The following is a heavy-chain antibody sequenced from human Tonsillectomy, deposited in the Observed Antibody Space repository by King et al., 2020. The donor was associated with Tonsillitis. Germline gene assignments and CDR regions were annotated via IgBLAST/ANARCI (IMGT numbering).Heavy chain of an antibody. CDR1: GITLRDYG. CDR3: AKAFIGEDDF. J-gene: IGHJ4*02. Sequence: VQLVESGGGVVRPGKALRLSCAASGITLRDYGMHWVRQAPGKGLEWLAVISYDGITKYYADSVKGRFTISRDNTKNKLFLQMSSLRTEDTAVYYCAKAFIGEDDFWGQGTLVTVSS. V-gene: IGHV3-30*18. CDR2: ISYDGITK.